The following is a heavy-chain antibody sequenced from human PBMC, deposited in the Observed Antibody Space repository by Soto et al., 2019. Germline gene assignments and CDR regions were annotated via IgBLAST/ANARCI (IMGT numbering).Heavy chain of an antibody. CDR1: GFTVSSNY. Sequence: GGSLRLSCAASGFTVSSNYMSWVRQAPGKGLEYVSAISSNGGSTYYADSVKGRFTISRDNSKNTLYLQMSSLRAEDTAVYYCVKALVTIAAAGIFDYWGQGTLVTVSS. CDR3: VKALVTIAAAGIFDY. V-gene: IGHV3-64D*06. J-gene: IGHJ4*02. CDR2: ISSNGGST. D-gene: IGHD6-13*01.